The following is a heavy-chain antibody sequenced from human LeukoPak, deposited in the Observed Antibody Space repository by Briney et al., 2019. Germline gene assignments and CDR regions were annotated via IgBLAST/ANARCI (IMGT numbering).Heavy chain of an antibody. CDR3: AKDSRGNYVAWFDL. V-gene: IGHV3-30*18. Sequence: GGSLRLSCAASGFTFRNYVIHWVRQAPGKGLEWVAVTSSDLNVKLYADSVKGRFTISRDNSKNTLYLQMNSLRAEDTAVYYCAKDSRGNYVAWFDLWGQGTLVTVSS. CDR1: GFTFRNYV. CDR2: TSSDLNVK. D-gene: IGHD4-11*01. J-gene: IGHJ5*02.